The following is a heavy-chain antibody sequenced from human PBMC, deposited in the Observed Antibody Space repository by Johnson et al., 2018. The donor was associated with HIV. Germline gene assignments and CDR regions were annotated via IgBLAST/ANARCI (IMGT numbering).Heavy chain of an antibody. V-gene: IGHV3-7*01. CDR2: IKQDGSEK. D-gene: IGHD6-25*01. CDR3: ATIAAHGAAFDI. Sequence: VLLVESGGGLVQPGGSLRLSCAASGFTFSNYWMSWVRQAPGKGLEWVANIKQDGSEKYYVDSVKGRFTISRDNAKNTLYLKMNSRRHEDTAAYYCATIAAHGAAFDIWGQGTMVTVSS. J-gene: IGHJ3*02. CDR1: GFTFSNYW.